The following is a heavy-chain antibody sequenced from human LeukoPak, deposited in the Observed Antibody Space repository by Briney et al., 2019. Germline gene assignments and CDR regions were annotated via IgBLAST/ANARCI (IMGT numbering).Heavy chain of an antibody. Sequence: GGSLRLSCAPSGFTFSSYWMSWVRQAPGKGREWVANIKQDGSEKYYVDSVKGRFTISRDNAKNSLYLQMNSLRAEDTAVYYCAREGSAAGRWYWGQGTLDTASS. J-gene: IGHJ4*02. D-gene: IGHD6-13*01. V-gene: IGHV3-7*01. CDR1: GFTFSSYW. CDR2: IKQDGSEK. CDR3: AREGSAAGRWY.